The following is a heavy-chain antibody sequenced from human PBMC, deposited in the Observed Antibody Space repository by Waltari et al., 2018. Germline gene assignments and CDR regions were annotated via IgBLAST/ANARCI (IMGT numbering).Heavy chain of an antibody. D-gene: IGHD6-6*01. CDR3: ARVRSIGISNYYYYYMDV. CDR1: GDSVSSNSAA. CDR2: TYYRSKWYN. V-gene: IGHV6-1*01. J-gene: IGHJ6*03. Sequence: QVQLQQSGPGLVKPSQTLSLTCAISGDSVSSNSAAWNWIRQSPTTGLEWLGRTYYRSKWYNDYAVSVKSRITINPDTSKNQFSLQLNSVTPEDTAVYYCARVRSIGISNYYYYYMDVWGKGTTVTVSS.